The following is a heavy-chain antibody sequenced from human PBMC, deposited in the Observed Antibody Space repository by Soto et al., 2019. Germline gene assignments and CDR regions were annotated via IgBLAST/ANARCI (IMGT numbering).Heavy chain of an antibody. D-gene: IGHD2-2*02. CDR1: GGTSTIYT. V-gene: IGHV1-69*08. CDR2: IVPMLGVT. J-gene: IGHJ4*02. CDR3: ATEKYGAGRVGVYQ. Sequence: QVPLVQSGAEVKKPGSSLKVSCEASGGTSTIYTITWVRQAPGQGLAWMGRIVPMLGVTNYARNFQGRVTITADKSTGTALMELSSLRFEDTAVYYCATEKYGAGRVGVYQWGRGTQVTVSS.